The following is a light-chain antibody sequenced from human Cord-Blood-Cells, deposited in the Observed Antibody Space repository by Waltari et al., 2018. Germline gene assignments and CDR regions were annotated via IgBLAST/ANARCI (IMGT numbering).Light chain of an antibody. CDR1: SSDVGGYNY. Sequence: QSALTQPRSVSGSPGQSVTIPCTGTSSDVGGYNYLSWYQQHPGKAPKLMIYDVSKRPSGVPDRFSGSKSGNTASLTISGLQAEDEADYYCCSYAGSYTVFGGGTKLTVL. CDR2: DVS. CDR3: CSYAGSYTV. J-gene: IGLJ3*02. V-gene: IGLV2-11*01.